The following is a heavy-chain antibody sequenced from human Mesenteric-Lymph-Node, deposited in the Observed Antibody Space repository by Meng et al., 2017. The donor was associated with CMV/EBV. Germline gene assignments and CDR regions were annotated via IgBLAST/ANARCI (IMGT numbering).Heavy chain of an antibody. CDR1: GGTFSSYA. Sequence: SVKVSCKASGGTFSSYAISWVRQAPGQGLEWMGGIIPILGIANYAQKFQGRATITADKSTSTAYMELSSLRSEDTAVYYCARGAMVPDVWGQGTTVTVSS. V-gene: IGHV1-69*10. D-gene: IGHD5-18*01. CDR2: IIPILGIA. J-gene: IGHJ6*02. CDR3: ARGAMVPDV.